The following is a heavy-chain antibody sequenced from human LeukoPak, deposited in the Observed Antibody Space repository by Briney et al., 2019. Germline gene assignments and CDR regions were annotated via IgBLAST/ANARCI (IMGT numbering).Heavy chain of an antibody. Sequence: GGSLRLSCAASGFTFSNYAMNWVRQAPGKGLEWVSSISGSGASTYYADSLKGRFTISRDSSKNTLYLQMNSLRGEDSAVYYCAKGEVDYGTGGYYPSVDGMDVWGQGTTVTVSS. J-gene: IGHJ6*02. CDR1: GFTFSNYA. CDR2: ISGSGAST. D-gene: IGHD3-22*01. CDR3: AKGEVDYGTGGYYPSVDGMDV. V-gene: IGHV3-23*01.